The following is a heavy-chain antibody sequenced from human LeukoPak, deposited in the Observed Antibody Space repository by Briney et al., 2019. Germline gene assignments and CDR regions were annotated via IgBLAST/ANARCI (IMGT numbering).Heavy chain of an antibody. CDR2: ISGSGGTT. J-gene: IGHJ4*02. CDR1: GFTFSSYA. CDR3: AKERPGYLHY. Sequence: GGSLRLSCAASGFTFSSYAMSWVRQPPGKGLEWVSAISGSGGTTYYPDSVKGRFTISRDNSKNTLYLQMNSLSAEDTAVYYCAKERPGYLHYWGQGTLVSVSS. V-gene: IGHV3-23*01.